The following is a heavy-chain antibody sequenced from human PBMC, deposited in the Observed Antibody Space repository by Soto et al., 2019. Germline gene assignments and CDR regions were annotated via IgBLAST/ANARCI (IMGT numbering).Heavy chain of an antibody. D-gene: IGHD3-9*01. CDR3: AKGFFYDILTGQIDY. CDR2: ISWNSGSI. Sequence: EVQLVESGGGLVQPGRSLRLSCAASGFTFDDYAMHWVRQAPGKGLEWVSGISWNSGSIGYADSVKGRFTISRVNAKNSLYLQMNSLRAEDTALYYCAKGFFYDILTGQIDYWGQGTLVTVSS. CDR1: GFTFDDYA. J-gene: IGHJ4*02. V-gene: IGHV3-9*01.